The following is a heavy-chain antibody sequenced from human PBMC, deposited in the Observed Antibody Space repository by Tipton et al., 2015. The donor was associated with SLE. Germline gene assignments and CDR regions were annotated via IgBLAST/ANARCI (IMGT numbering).Heavy chain of an antibody. CDR2: IHYAGGT. CDR3: ARSSSVRTLLWPTFAY. D-gene: IGHD2/OR15-2a*01. J-gene: IGHJ4*02. CDR1: GDSLSSNNYY. Sequence: TLSLTCSVSGDSLSSNNYYWGWIRQSPAQGLEWIGTIHYAGGTYYNPSLRSRVTISADTSKNHLSLKLTSVTAADTAVYFCARSSSVRTLLWPTFAYWGQGTLVTVSS. V-gene: IGHV4-39*02.